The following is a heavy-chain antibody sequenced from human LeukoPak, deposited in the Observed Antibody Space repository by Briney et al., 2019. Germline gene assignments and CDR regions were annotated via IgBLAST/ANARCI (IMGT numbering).Heavy chain of an antibody. CDR2: ISSSGSTI. J-gene: IGHJ6*02. CDR1: VFTFSSYE. V-gene: IGHV3-48*03. D-gene: IGHD6-13*01. CDR3: ARDKVQYSSSGFHYYYGMDV. Sequence: PGGALRVSCAESVFTFSSYELSWGRHTPGKGRGWGSYISSSGSTIYYADSVNGRFNISRDNAKNSLYLQMNSLRAEDTAVYYCARDKVQYSSSGFHYYYGMDVWGQGTTVTVSS.